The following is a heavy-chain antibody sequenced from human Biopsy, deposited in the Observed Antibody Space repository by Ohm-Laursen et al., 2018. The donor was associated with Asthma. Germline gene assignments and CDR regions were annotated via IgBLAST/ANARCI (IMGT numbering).Heavy chain of an antibody. CDR2: GGSYYDGGLK. J-gene: IGHJ4*02. D-gene: IGHD3-3*01. CDR3: ARDVMEWYLPAFDF. CDR1: GFTFRSYA. Sequence: SLRLSCAASGFTFRSYAMHWVRQAPGKGLEWVAVGGSYYDGGLKYYADSVNGRFTVSRDDSKNTLYLQMNSLRPDDTTVYYCARDVMEWYLPAFDFWGQGTLVTDSA. V-gene: IGHV3-30-3*01.